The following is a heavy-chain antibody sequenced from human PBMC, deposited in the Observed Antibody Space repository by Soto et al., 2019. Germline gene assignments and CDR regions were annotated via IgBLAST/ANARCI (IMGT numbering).Heavy chain of an antibody. V-gene: IGHV3-23*01. CDR2: ISGSDGNT. D-gene: IGHD3-10*01. J-gene: IGHJ4*02. CDR3: AKGSRSTGRPSEY. CDR1: GFTFSNYG. Sequence: AGGSLRLSCAASGFTFSNYGLSWVRQAPGKGLEWVSAISGSDGNTYYTDPVKGRFAISRDNSKNTLYLQMNNLRAEDTAVYYCAKGSRSTGRPSEYWGQGTLVTVSS.